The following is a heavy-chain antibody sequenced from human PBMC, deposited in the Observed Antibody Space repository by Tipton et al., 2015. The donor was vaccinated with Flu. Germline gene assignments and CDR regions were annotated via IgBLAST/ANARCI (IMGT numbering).Heavy chain of an antibody. CDR1: GGSISTSNYY. CDR3: ARNLGGGAFDI. D-gene: IGHD3-10*01. V-gene: IGHV4-39*07. Sequence: TLSLTCTVSGGSISTSNYYWDWIRQPPGKGLEWIGNIYYSGTTSYNPSLQSRVTISIYTSNNQFSLKLSSVTAADTAVYYCARNLGGGAFDIWGGGTMVTISS. J-gene: IGHJ3*02. CDR2: IYYSGTT.